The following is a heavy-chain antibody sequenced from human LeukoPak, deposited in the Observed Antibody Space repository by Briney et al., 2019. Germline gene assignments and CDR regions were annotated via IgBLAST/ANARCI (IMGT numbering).Heavy chain of an antibody. J-gene: IGHJ4*02. D-gene: IGHD3-10*01. V-gene: IGHV3-20*04. CDR2: INWNGGST. CDR3: ARAKGSFGELLYGLDY. Sequence: PGGSLRLSCAASGFTFDDYGMSWVRQVPGKGLEWVSGINWNGGSTRYADSVKGRFTISRDNAKNSLYLQMNSLRAEDTALYYCARAKGSFGELLYGLDYWGQGTLVTVSS. CDR1: GFTFDDYG.